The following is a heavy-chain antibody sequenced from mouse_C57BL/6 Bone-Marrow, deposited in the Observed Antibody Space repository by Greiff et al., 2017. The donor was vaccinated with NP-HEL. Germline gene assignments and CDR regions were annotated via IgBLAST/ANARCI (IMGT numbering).Heavy chain of an antibody. D-gene: IGHD4-1*01. CDR1: GFSLTSYG. V-gene: IGHV2-5*01. CDR2: IWRGGST. J-gene: IGHJ3*01. CDR3: AKKEGNWDAWFAY. Sequence: VKLVESGPGLVQPSQSLSITCTVSGFSLTSYGVHWVRQSPGKGLEWLGVIWRGGSTDYNAAFMSRLSITKDNSKSQVFFKMNSLQADDTAIYYCAKKEGNWDAWFAYWGQGTLVTVSA.